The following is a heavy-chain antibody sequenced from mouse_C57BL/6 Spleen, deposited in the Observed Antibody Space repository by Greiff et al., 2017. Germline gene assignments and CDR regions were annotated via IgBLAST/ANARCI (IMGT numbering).Heavy chain of an antibody. D-gene: IGHD1-1*01. CDR2: IWRGGST. Sequence: QVQLQQSGPGLVQPSQSLSIPCTVSGFSLTSYGVHWVRQSPGKGLEWLGVIWRGGSTDSNAAFMSRLSITKDTAKSPVFFKMNSLQADDTAIYYCAKTGDYYGRSLNWYFDVWGTGTTVTVSS. CDR3: AKTGDYYGRSLNWYFDV. V-gene: IGHV2-5*01. CDR1: GFSLTSYG. J-gene: IGHJ1*03.